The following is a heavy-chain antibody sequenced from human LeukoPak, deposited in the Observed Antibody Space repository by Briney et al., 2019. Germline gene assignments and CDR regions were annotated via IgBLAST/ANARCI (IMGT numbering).Heavy chain of an antibody. J-gene: IGHJ5*02. CDR2: IYYSGST. Sequence: SETLSLTCTVSGGSVSSGSYYWSWIRQPPGTGLEWIGYIYYSGSTNYNPSLKSRVTISVDTSKNQFSLKLSSVTAADTAVYYCARGNYCSGGSCYWFDPWGQGTLVTVSS. V-gene: IGHV4-61*01. CDR1: GGSVSSGSYY. D-gene: IGHD2-15*01. CDR3: ARGNYCSGGSCYWFDP.